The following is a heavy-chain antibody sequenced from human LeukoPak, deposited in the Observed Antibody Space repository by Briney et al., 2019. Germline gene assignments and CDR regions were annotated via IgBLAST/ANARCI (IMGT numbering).Heavy chain of an antibody. J-gene: IGHJ4*02. Sequence: PSETLSLTCTVSGGSLSSYYWGWLRQPPGKGGEWIGSIYYSVTTYYNPSLKSRVTISVDTSKNQFSLKLNSVTAADTAVYYCARDRLRWPKIDYWGQGTLVTVSS. CDR2: IYYSVTT. CDR1: GGSLSSYY. V-gene: IGHV4-39*07. CDR3: ARDRLRWPKIDY. D-gene: IGHD4-23*01.